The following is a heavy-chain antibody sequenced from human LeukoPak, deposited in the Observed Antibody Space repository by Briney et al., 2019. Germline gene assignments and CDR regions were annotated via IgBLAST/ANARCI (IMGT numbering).Heavy chain of an antibody. CDR1: GFTFSSYG. J-gene: IGHJ4*02. CDR2: ISCDGSNK. V-gene: IGHV3-30*18. D-gene: IGHD1-26*01. Sequence: PGGSLRLSCAASGFTFSSYGMHWVRQAPGKGLEWVAVISCDGSNKYYADSVKGRFTISRDNSKNTLYLQMNGLRAEDTAVYYCAKLSGSSSLPNYWGQGTLVTVSS. CDR3: AKLSGSSSLPNY.